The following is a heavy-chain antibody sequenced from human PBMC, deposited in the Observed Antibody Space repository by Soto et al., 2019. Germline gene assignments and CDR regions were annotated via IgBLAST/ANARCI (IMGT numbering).Heavy chain of an antibody. Sequence: QVQVVQSGAEVKRPGASVTVSCKASGYTFTNYYIHCVRQAPGQGLEWMGIINTGSGNTIYPQKFQGRVSMTGDTSTRTVYMELSSLRSEDTTVYYFASSDSESYGLDVWGQGTTVTVSS. CDR3: ASSDSESYGLDV. J-gene: IGHJ6*02. CDR2: INTGSGNT. V-gene: IGHV1-46*01. CDR1: GYTFTNYY.